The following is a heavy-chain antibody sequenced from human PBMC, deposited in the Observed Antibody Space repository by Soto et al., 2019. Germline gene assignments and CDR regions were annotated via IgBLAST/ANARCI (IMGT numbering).Heavy chain of an antibody. CDR2: IVVGTCST. Sequence: SVNVSCKASGITFRRTAVQWMRQPRGQRLEWIGLIVVGTCSTTYPQIVQERIAITREMSQNTAYMELSGLRPEDTAIYYCAEDAHLDDFWSSYPYYYYSMDVWGQGTTVTVSS. V-gene: IGHV1-58*01. CDR3: AEDAHLDDFWSSYPYYYYSMDV. D-gene: IGHD3-3*01. CDR1: GITFRRTA. J-gene: IGHJ6*02.